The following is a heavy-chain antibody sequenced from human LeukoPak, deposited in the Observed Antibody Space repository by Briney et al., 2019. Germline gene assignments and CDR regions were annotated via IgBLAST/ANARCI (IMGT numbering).Heavy chain of an antibody. Sequence: SQTLSLTCAISGDSVSSNNGAWNWIRQSPSRGLEWLGRIYYRSKWYDDYAESMKGRITISPDTSKNQFSLHVYAVTPEDTAVYYCARDVGTSGWHTFDYWGQGTLVTVSS. V-gene: IGHV6-1*01. CDR3: ARDVGTSGWHTFDY. J-gene: IGHJ4*02. CDR2: IYYRSKWYD. D-gene: IGHD6-19*01. CDR1: GDSVSSNNGA.